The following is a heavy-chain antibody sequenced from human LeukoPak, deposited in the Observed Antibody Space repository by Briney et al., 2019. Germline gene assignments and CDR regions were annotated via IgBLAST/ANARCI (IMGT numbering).Heavy chain of an antibody. CDR3: ARGQWLVRSFDY. CDR1: GFTFSSYS. CDR2: ISSSSSYI. Sequence: GGSLRLSCAASGFTFSSYSMNWVRQAPGKGLEWVSSISSSSSYIYYADSVKGRFTISRDNAKNSLYLQMNSLRAEDTAVYYCARGQWLVRSFDYWGQGTLVTVSS. D-gene: IGHD6-19*01. J-gene: IGHJ4*02. V-gene: IGHV3-21*01.